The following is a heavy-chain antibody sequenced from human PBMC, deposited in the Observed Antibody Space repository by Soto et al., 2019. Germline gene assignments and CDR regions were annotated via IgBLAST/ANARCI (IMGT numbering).Heavy chain of an antibody. J-gene: IGHJ4*02. V-gene: IGHV4-59*08. CDR1: GGSISSYC. CDR3: ARHREPDYGDYYFDY. Sequence: SETLSLTCTVSGGSISSYCWSWIRQPPGKGLEWIGYIYYSGSTNYNPTLKSRVTISVDTSKNQFSLKLSSVTAADTAVYYCARHREPDYGDYYFDYRGQGTLVTVST. D-gene: IGHD4-17*01. CDR2: IYYSGST.